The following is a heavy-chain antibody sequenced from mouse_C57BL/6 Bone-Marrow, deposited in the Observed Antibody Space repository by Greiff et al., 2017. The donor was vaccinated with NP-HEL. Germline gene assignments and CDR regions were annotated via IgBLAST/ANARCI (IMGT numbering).Heavy chain of an antibody. Sequence: QVHVKQSGAELAKPGASVKLSCKASGDTFTSYWMHWVKQRPGQGREGSGYRNPSSGYTKYNQKFKDKATLTADKSSSTAYMQLSSLTYEDSAVYYCARNWDSFDYWGQGTTLTVSS. V-gene: IGHV1-7*01. CDR1: GDTFTSYW. J-gene: IGHJ2*01. CDR3: ARNWDSFDY. CDR2: RNPSSGYT. D-gene: IGHD4-1*01.